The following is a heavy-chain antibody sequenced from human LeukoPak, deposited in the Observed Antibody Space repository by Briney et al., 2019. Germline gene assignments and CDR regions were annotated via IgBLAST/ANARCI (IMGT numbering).Heavy chain of an antibody. CDR1: GYPFTNYY. CDR2: ISAYNGDT. V-gene: IGHV1-18*01. J-gene: IGHJ5*02. Sequence: ASVTVSCKASGYPFTNYYINWVRQAPGQGLEWMGWISAYNGDTNYAQNLQGRVTMTTDTSTDTAYMELRSLRSDDTAVYYCARDGLSYTNPNNWFDPWGQGTLVTVSS. CDR3: ARDGLSYTNPNNWFDP. D-gene: IGHD2-2*02.